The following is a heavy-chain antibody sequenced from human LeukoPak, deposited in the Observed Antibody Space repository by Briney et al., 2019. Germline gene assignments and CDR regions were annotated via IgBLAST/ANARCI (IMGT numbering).Heavy chain of an antibody. J-gene: IGHJ4*02. CDR1: GSTFGDYA. V-gene: IGHV3-49*04. D-gene: IGHD3-10*01. Sequence: GGSLRPSCTASGSTFGDYAMSWVRQAPGKGLEWVGFIRSKAYGGTTEYAASVKGRFTISRDDSKSIAHLQMNSLKTEDTAVYYCTRVWAGYYYGSGSYHYWGQGTLVTVSS. CDR2: IRSKAYGGTT. CDR3: TRVWAGYYYGSGSYHY.